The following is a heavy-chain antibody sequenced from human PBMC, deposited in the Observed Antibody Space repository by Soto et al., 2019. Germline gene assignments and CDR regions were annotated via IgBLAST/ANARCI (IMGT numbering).Heavy chain of an antibody. CDR2: IYYSGST. V-gene: IGHV4-30-4*01. CDR3: ASVSSRMINAFDI. CDR1: GGSISSGDYY. Sequence: QVQLQESGPGLVKPSQTLSLTCTVSGGSISSGDYYWSWIRQPPGKGLEWIGYIYYSGSTYYNPSLKSRVTLSVDTSKHQFSRKLSSVTAADTAVYYCASVSSRMINAFDIWGQGTMVTVSS. D-gene: IGHD3-16*01. J-gene: IGHJ3*02.